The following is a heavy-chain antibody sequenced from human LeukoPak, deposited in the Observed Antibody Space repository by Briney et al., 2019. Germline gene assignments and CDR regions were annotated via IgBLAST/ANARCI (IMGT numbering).Heavy chain of an antibody. CDR1: GFTFSSYA. CDR2: ISGSGGST. CDR3: ARVLTGIAAAGDSIFDY. Sequence: GGSLRLSCAASGFTFSSYAMSWVRQAPGKGLEWVSAISGSGGSTYYADSVKGRFTISRDNSKNTLYLQMNSLGAEDTAVYYCARVLTGIAAAGDSIFDYWGQGTLVTVSS. V-gene: IGHV3-23*01. J-gene: IGHJ4*02. D-gene: IGHD6-13*01.